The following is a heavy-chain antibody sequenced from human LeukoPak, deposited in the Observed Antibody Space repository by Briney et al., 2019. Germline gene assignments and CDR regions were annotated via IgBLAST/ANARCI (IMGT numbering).Heavy chain of an antibody. J-gene: IGHJ5*02. CDR2: MNPNSGNT. D-gene: IGHD6-13*01. V-gene: IGHV1-8*03. CDR1: GYTFTSYG. CDR3: ARGAGSSSWYNWFDP. Sequence: ASVKVSCKASGYTFTSYGISWVRQAPGQGLEWMGWMNPNSGNTGYAQKFQGRVTITRNTSISTAYMELSSLRSEDTAVYYCARGAGSSSWYNWFDPWGQGTLVTVSS.